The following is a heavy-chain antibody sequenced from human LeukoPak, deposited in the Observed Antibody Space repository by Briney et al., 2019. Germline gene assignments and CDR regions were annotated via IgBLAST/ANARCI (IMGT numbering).Heavy chain of an antibody. V-gene: IGHV1-18*01. CDR3: ARDLRGYSYGHDYCYYGMDV. J-gene: IGHJ6*02. D-gene: IGHD5-18*01. CDR1: GYTFTSYG. Sequence: ASVKVSCKASGYTFTSYGISWVRQAPGQGLEWMGWISAYNGNTNYAQKLQGRVTMTTDTSTSTAYMELRSLRSDDTAVYYCARDLRGYSYGHDYCYYGMDVWGQGTTVTVSS. CDR2: ISAYNGNT.